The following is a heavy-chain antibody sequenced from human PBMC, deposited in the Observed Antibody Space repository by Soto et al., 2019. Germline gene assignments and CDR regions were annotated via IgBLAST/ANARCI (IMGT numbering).Heavy chain of an antibody. CDR3: AKGAWIIVATTYFDY. J-gene: IGHJ4*02. CDR2: ISGSGGSA. V-gene: IGHV3-23*01. CDR1: GFTFSSFA. Sequence: EVQLLESGGGLEQPGGSLRLSCAASGFTFSSFAMSWVRQAPGKGLEWVSAISGSGGSAYYADSVKGRFTISRDNSKNTLYLQMNSLTAADTAVYYCAKGAWIIVATTYFDYWGQGTLVTVSS. D-gene: IGHD5-12*01.